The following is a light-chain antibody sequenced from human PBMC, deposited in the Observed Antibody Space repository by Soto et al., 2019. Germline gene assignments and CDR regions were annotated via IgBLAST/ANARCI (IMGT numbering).Light chain of an antibody. CDR2: KAS. J-gene: IGKJ1*01. CDR3: QQYNSYRT. Sequence: DIQMTQSPSTLSASAGDRVTITCRASQSISSWLAWYQQKPGKAPKLLIYKASSLESGVPSRFSGRGSGTEFTLTISSLQPDDFATYYCQQYNSYRTFGQGTKVEIK. V-gene: IGKV1-5*03. CDR1: QSISSW.